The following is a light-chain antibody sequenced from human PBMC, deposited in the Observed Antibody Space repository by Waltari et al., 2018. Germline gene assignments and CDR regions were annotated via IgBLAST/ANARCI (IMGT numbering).Light chain of an antibody. CDR2: EDT. Sequence: QSALTQPASVSGSPGQSITISCTGTSSDVGSYNLVSWYQQHPGKAPKLMIYEDTKRPSGVSYRFSGSKSGNTASLTISGLQAEDEADYYCCSYAGSSPHVVFGGGTKLTVL. V-gene: IGLV2-23*01. J-gene: IGLJ2*01. CDR3: CSYAGSSPHVV. CDR1: SSDVGSYNL.